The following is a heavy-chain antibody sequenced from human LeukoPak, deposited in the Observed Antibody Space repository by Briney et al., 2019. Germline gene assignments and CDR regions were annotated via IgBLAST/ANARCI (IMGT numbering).Heavy chain of an antibody. V-gene: IGHV4-39*01. CDR1: GGSISSTSYY. D-gene: IGHD6-19*01. Sequence: SETLSLTCNVSGGSISSTSYYWGWIRQPPGKGLEWIGSIYYSGTTYYSPSLKSRVTISVHTSKNQFSLKLSSVTAADTAVYYCARGRGHGYSSGWPKIHYFDYWGQGTLVTVSS. CDR2: IYYSGTT. CDR3: ARGRGHGYSSGWPKIHYFDY. J-gene: IGHJ4*02.